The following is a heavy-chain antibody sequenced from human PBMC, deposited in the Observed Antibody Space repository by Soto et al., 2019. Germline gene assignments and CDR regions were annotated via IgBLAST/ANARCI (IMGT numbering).Heavy chain of an antibody. Sequence: GGSLRLSCAASGFTFSSYAMSWVRQAPGKGLEWVSAISGSGGSTYYADSVKGRFTISRDNSKNTLYLQMNSLRAEDTAVYYCAKDPSITIFGVVIMGLYGMDVRGQGTTVTVSS. V-gene: IGHV3-23*01. CDR1: GFTFSSYA. CDR2: ISGSGGST. CDR3: AKDPSITIFGVVIMGLYGMDV. D-gene: IGHD3-3*01. J-gene: IGHJ6*02.